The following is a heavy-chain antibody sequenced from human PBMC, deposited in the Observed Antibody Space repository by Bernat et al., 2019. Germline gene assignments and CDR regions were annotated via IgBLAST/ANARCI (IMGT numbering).Heavy chain of an antibody. CDR1: GFTFSSYE. CDR2: ISSSGSTI. CDR3: ARGARDIAAPHHDAFDI. J-gene: IGHJ3*02. V-gene: IGHV3-48*03. Sequence: EVQLVESGGGLVQPGGSLRLSCAASGFTFSSYEMNWVRQAPGKGLEWVSYISSSGSTIYYADSVKGRFTISRDNAKNSLYLQMNSLRAEDTAVYYCARGARDIAAPHHDAFDIWGQGTMVTVSS. D-gene: IGHD6-6*01.